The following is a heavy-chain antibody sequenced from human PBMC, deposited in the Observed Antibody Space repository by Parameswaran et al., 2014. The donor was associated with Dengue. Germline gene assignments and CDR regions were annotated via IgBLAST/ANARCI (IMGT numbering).Heavy chain of an antibody. J-gene: IGHJ4*02. CDR2: ISGSGSST. Sequence: RWIRQPPGKGLEWVSGISGSGSSTYYADSVKGRFTISRDNSKNTLYLQMNSLRAEDTAIYYCAKDGCSDNRCYRFDYWGQGILVTVSS. D-gene: IGHD2-15*01. CDR3: AKDGCSDNRCYRFDY. V-gene: IGHV3-23*01.